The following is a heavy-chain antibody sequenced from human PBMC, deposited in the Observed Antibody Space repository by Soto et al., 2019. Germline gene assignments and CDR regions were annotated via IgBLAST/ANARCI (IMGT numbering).Heavy chain of an antibody. J-gene: IGHJ4*02. Sequence: SETLSLTCAVYGGSFSGYYWSWIRQPPGKGLEWIGEINHSGSTNYNPSLKSRVTISVDTSKNQFSLKLSSVTAADTAVYYCARGDSNWKYLDYWGQGALVTVSS. CDR1: GGSFSGYY. CDR2: INHSGST. V-gene: IGHV4-34*01. CDR3: ARGDSNWKYLDY. D-gene: IGHD1-20*01.